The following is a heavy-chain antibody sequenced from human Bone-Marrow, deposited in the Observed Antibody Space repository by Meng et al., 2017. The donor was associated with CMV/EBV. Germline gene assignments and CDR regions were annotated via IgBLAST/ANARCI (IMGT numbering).Heavy chain of an antibody. V-gene: IGHV4-34*01. D-gene: IGHD5-24*01. CDR1: GGSFSGYY. J-gene: IGHJ6*02. CDR3: ARRHVGYNYVMYYYYGMDV. Sequence: SVTLTLPFAAYGGSFSGYYWSWIRQPPGKGLEWIGEINHSGSTNYNPSLKSRVTISVDTSKNHFSLKLSSVTAADTAVYYCARRHVGYNYVMYYYYGMDVWGQGTTVTVSS. CDR2: INHSGST.